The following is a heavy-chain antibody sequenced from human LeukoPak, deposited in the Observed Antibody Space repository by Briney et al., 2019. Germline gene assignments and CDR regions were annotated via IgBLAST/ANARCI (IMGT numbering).Heavy chain of an antibody. Sequence: TTSETLSLTCTVSGGSISSYYWSWIRQPPGKGPEWIGYVYYNGITNYNPSLKSRVSISLDTSKNQFSLKLNSVTAADTAVYYCASQLGGTTFHWGQGTLVTVSS. V-gene: IGHV4-59*01. J-gene: IGHJ4*02. CDR1: GGSISSYY. CDR3: ASQLGGTTFH. D-gene: IGHD1-1*01. CDR2: VYYNGIT.